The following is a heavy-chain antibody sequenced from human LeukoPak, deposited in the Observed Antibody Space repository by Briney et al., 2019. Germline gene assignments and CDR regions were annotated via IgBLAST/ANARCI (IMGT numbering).Heavy chain of an antibody. Sequence: GGSLRLSCAASGFTFSSYSMNWVRQAPGKGLEWVSSISSTSTYIYYADSVKGRFTISRDNAKNSLYLQMNSLRAKDTAVYYCACLVGATQDVWGKGTTVIDSS. CDR1: GFTFSSYS. CDR2: ISSTSTYI. CDR3: ACLVGATQDV. V-gene: IGHV3-21*01. D-gene: IGHD1-26*01. J-gene: IGHJ6*04.